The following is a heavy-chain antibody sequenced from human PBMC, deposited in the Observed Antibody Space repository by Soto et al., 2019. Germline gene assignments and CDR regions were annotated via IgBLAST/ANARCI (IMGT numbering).Heavy chain of an antibody. J-gene: IGHJ4*02. V-gene: IGHV4-34*01. CDR2: INHSGST. Sequence: DALSLTCAVYGGSFSGYYWSWIRQPPGKGLEWIGEINHSGSTNYNPSLKSRVTISVDTSKNQFSLKLSSVTAADTAVYYCARGRFYYDSLGTFDYWGQGTLVTVSS. CDR3: ARGRFYYDSLGTFDY. D-gene: IGHD3-22*01. CDR1: GGSFSGYY.